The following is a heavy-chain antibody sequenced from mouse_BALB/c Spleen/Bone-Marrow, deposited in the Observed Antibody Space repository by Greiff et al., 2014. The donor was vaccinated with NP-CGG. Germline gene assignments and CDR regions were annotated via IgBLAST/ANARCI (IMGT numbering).Heavy chain of an antibody. CDR3: ARSTMITTGYYYAMDY. CDR2: ISSGSSTI. CDR1: GFTFSSFG. D-gene: IGHD2-4*01. V-gene: IGHV5-17*02. Sequence: VQLKESGGGLVQPGGSRKVSCAVSGFTFSSFGMHWVRQAPEKGLEWVAYISSGSSTIYYADTVKGRFTISRDNPKNTLFLQMTSLRSEDTAMYYCARSTMITTGYYYAMDYWGQGTSVTVSS. J-gene: IGHJ4*01.